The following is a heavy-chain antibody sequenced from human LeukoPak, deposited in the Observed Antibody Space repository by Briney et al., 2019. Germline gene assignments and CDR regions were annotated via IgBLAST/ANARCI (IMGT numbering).Heavy chain of an antibody. CDR3: ARDLQLWTTRDTRGGARVGY. Sequence: PGGSLRLSCAASGFTFSGYTMDWVRQAPRKGLEWVSKISSSSTTIYYVDSVKGRFTISRDNAKNTLYLQMNSLRAEDTAVYYCARDLQLWTTRDTRGGARVGYWGQGTLVTVSS. CDR1: GFTFSGYT. J-gene: IGHJ4*02. D-gene: IGHD5-18*01. CDR2: ISSSSTTI. V-gene: IGHV3-48*04.